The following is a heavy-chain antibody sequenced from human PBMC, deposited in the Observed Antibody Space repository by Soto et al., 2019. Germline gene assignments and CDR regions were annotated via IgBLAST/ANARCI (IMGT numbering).Heavy chain of an antibody. V-gene: IGHV5-10-1*01. J-gene: IGHJ6*02. CDR3: ATLGYRSSCSPGYYGMDD. D-gene: IGHD6-13*01. CDR2: IDPSDSYT. CDR1: GYSFTSYW. Sequence: PGESLKISCKGSGYSFTSYWISWVRQMPGKGLEWMGRIDPSDSYTNYSPSFQGHVTISADKSISTAYLQWSSLKASDTAMYYCATLGYRSSCSPGYYGMDDGGHGTRVTVSS.